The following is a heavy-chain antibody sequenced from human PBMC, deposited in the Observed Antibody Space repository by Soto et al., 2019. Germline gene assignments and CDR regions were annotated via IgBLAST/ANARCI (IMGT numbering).Heavy chain of an antibody. CDR3: ARDGLFNSGYDWGVDY. CDR2: IWYDGSNK. V-gene: IGHV3-33*01. CDR1: GFTFSSYG. D-gene: IGHD5-12*01. J-gene: IGHJ4*02. Sequence: QVQLVESGGGVVQPGRSLRLSCAASGFTFSSYGMHWVRQAPGKGLEWVAVIWYDGSNKYYADSVKGRFTISRDNSKNTLYLQMNSLRAEDTAVYYCARDGLFNSGYDWGVDYWGQGTLVTVSS.